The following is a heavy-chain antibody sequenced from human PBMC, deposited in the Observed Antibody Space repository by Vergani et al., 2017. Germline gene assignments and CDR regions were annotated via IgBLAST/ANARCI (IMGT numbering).Heavy chain of an antibody. Sequence: EVQLVQSGAEVKKPGESLRISCKGSGYSFTSYWISWVRQMPGKGLEWMGRIDPSDSYTNYSPSFQGHVTISADKSISTAYLLWCSLKASDTAMYYCAGQQVVVGKKWGPYYYYGMDVWGQGTTVTVSS. D-gene: IGHD3-22*01. J-gene: IGHJ6*02. CDR1: GYSFTSYW. CDR2: IDPSDSYT. V-gene: IGHV5-10-1*01. CDR3: AGQQVVVGKKWGPYYYYGMDV.